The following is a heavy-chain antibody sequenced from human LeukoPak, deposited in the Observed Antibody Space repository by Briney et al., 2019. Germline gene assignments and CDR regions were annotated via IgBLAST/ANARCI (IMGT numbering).Heavy chain of an antibody. CDR3: ARDKPHDYGDYLDY. D-gene: IGHD4-17*01. V-gene: IGHV3-48*01. CDR1: GFTFSSYS. CDR2: ISSSSTI. Sequence: GGSLRLSCAASGFTFSSYSMNWVRQAPGKGLEWVSYISSSSTIYYADSVKGRFTISRDNAKNSLYLQMNSLRAEDTAVYYCARDKPHDYGDYLDYWGQGTLVTVSS. J-gene: IGHJ4*02.